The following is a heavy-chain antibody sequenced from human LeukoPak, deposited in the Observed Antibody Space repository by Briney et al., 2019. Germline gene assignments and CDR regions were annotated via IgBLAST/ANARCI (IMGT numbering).Heavy chain of an antibody. Sequence: ASVKVSCKASGYTFTSYGISWVRQAPGQGLEWMGWIDPNSGGTNYAQKFRGRVSLTLDTSISTTYMELSRLSYDDTAVYYCARNGRGTYDYWGQGTLVTVSS. J-gene: IGHJ4*02. CDR2: IDPNSGGT. CDR1: GYTFTSYG. V-gene: IGHV1-2*02. CDR3: ARNGRGTYDY. D-gene: IGHD3-16*01.